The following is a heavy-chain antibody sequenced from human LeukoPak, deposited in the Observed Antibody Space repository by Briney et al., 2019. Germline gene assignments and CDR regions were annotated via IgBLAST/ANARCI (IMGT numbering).Heavy chain of an antibody. D-gene: IGHD5-24*01. CDR1: GGSISSYY. CDR2: IYTSGST. J-gene: IGHJ4*02. CDR3: ARDMGWLQPYYFDY. V-gene: IGHV4-4*07. Sequence: MPSETLSLTCTVSGGSISSYYWSWIRQPAGKGLEWIGRIYTSGSTNCNPSLKSRVTMSVDTSKNQFSLKLSSVTAADTAVYYCARDMGWLQPYYFDYWGQGTLVTVSS.